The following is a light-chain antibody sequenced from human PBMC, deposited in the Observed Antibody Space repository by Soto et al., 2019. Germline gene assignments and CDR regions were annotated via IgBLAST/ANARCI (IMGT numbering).Light chain of an antibody. V-gene: IGLV2-14*03. CDR1: GNDVGAYNY. Sequence: QSALTQPRSVSGSPGQSVTISCTGTGNDVGAYNYVSWYQQHPGKAPKLIIYDVSNRPSGVSNRFSGSKSGNTASLTISGLQAEDEADYYCSSYTSSTTLYVFGTGTKLTVL. CDR2: DVS. CDR3: SSYTSSTTLYV. J-gene: IGLJ1*01.